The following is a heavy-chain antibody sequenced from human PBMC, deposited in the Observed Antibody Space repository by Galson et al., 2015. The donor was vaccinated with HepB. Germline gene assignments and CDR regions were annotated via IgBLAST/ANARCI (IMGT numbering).Heavy chain of an antibody. J-gene: IGHJ4*02. CDR3: ARNGYSYGLDY. Sequence: SLRLSCAASGFTFSSYWMHWVRQAPGKGLVWVSRINSDGSSTSYADSVKGRFTISRDNAKHTLYLQMNSLRAEDTAVYYCARNGYSYGLDYWGQGTLVTVSS. D-gene: IGHD5-18*01. CDR2: INSDGSST. V-gene: IGHV3-74*01. CDR1: GFTFSSYW.